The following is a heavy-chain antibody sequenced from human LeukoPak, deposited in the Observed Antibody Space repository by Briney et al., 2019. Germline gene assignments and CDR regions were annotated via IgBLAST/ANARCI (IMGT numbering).Heavy chain of an antibody. Sequence: GGSLRLSCAVSGFTFNSYAMNWVRQPPGKGLEWVSSLSSGSGNTNYADSVKGRFTISRDNSKNTLYLQMNSLRAEDTAVYYCVTGTSRFYFDSWGQGTLVTVSS. J-gene: IGHJ4*02. CDR2: LSSGSGNT. CDR1: GFTFNSYA. CDR3: VTGTSRFYFDS. D-gene: IGHD1-7*01. V-gene: IGHV3-23*01.